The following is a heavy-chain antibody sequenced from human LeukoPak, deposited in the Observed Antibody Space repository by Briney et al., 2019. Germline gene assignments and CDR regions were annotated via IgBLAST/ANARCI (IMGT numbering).Heavy chain of an antibody. Sequence: SETLSLTCTVSGGSISSGGYSWSWIRQPPGKGLEWIGYIYSSGSTYYNLSLKSRLVMSVDTSKNQFSLKLSSVTAADTAVYYCAGMLWLAHYYFDYWGQGTLVTVSS. D-gene: IGHD6-19*01. J-gene: IGHJ4*02. CDR3: AGMLWLAHYYFDY. CDR2: IYSSGST. V-gene: IGHV4-30-4*07. CDR1: GGSISSGGYS.